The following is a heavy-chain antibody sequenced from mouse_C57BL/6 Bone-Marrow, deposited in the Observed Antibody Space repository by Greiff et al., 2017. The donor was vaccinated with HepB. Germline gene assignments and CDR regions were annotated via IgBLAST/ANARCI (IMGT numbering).Heavy chain of an antibody. J-gene: IGHJ2*01. CDR1: GFTFSSYA. V-gene: IGHV5-4*01. CDR3: ARDQSWGYYFDY. Sequence: EVQLQESGGGLVKPGGSLKLSCAASGFTFSSYAMSWVRQTPEKRLEWVATISDGGSYTYYPDNVKGRFTISRDNAKNNLYLQMSHLKSEDTAMYYCARDQSWGYYFDYWGQGTTLTVSS. CDR2: ISDGGSYT.